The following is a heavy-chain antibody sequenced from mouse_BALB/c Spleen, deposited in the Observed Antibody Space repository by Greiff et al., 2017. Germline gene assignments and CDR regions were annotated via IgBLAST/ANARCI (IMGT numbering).Heavy chain of an antibody. CDR2: IWGDGST. V-gene: IGHV2-6-7*01. CDR1: GFSLTGYG. D-gene: IGHD2-14*01. J-gene: IGHJ1*01. Sequence: VQLVESGPGLVAPSQSLSITCTVSGFSLTGYGVNWVRQPPGKGLEWLGMIWGDGSTDYNSALKSRLSISKDNSKSQVFLKMNSLQTDDTARYYCARLYYRYDWYFDVWGAGTTVTVSS. CDR3: ARLYYRYDWYFDV.